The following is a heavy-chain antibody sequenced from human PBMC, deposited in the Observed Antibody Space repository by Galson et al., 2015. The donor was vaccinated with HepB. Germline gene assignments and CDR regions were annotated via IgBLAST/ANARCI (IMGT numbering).Heavy chain of an antibody. Sequence: SVKVSCKASGGTFSSYTISWVRQAPGQGLEWMGRIIPILGIANYAQKFQGRVTITADKSTSTAYMELSSLRSEDTAVYYCARVTKKDGQQLGNPFDYWGQGTLVTVSS. CDR3: ARVTKKDGQQLGNPFDY. J-gene: IGHJ4*02. D-gene: IGHD6-13*01. V-gene: IGHV1-69*02. CDR1: GGTFSSYT. CDR2: IIPILGIA.